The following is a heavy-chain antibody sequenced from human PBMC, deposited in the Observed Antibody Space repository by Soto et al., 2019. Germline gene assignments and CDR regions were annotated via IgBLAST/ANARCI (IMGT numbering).Heavy chain of an antibody. CDR3: ARGGSLYWYFDL. V-gene: IGHV1-3*01. J-gene: IGHJ2*01. Sequence: ASAKASCKEPGYSFTKYPRHWVRQAPGQRLEWMGWINAGNGNTKYSQKFQGRVTITRDTSASTAYMELSSLRSEDTAVYYCARGGSLYWYFDLWGRGTLVTVSS. D-gene: IGHD1-26*01. CDR1: GYSFTKYP. CDR2: INAGNGNT.